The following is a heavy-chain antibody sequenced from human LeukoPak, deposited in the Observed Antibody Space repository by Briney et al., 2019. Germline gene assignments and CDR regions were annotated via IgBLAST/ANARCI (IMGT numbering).Heavy chain of an antibody. J-gene: IGHJ5*02. V-gene: IGHV5-51*01. CDR3: ARRAYSGYSLLDP. CDR1: GYTFTTYW. Sequence: GESLKISCKGSGYTFTTYWIVWVRQMPGKGLEWMGIIYPGDSDTKYSPSFQGQVTISADKSISTAFLQWSSLKASDTAMYYCARRAYSGYSLLDPWGQGTLVTVSS. D-gene: IGHD5-12*01. CDR2: IYPGDSDT.